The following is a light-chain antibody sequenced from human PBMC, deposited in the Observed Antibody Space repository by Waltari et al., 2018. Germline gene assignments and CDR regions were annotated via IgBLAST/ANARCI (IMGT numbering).Light chain of an antibody. CDR2: KAS. V-gene: IGKV1-5*03. CDR3: QQYNSYSPGYT. CDR1: QSISNS. J-gene: IGKJ2*01. Sequence: DIQMTQSPSTLSASVGDRVTITCRASQSISNSLAWYQQKPGKAPKLLIYKASRLESGVPSRVSGSGSGTEFTLTISSLQPDDFATYYCQQYNSYSPGYTFGQGTKLEIK.